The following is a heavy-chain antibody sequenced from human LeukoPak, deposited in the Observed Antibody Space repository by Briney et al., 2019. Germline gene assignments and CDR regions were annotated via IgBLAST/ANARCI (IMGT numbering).Heavy chain of an antibody. D-gene: IGHD3-3*01. V-gene: IGHV1-2*06. CDR1: GYTFTGYY. Sequence: ASVKVSCKASGYTFTGYYMHWVRQAPGQGLEWMGRINPNSDGTNYAQKFQGRVTMTRDTSISTAYMELSRLRSDDTAVYYCARGNSQRITIFGVVTGGMDVWGQGTTVTVSS. CDR2: INPNSDGT. CDR3: ARGNSQRITIFGVVTGGMDV. J-gene: IGHJ6*02.